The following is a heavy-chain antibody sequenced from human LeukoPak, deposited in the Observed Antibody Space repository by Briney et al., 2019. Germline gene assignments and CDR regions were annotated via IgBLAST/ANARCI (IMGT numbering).Heavy chain of an antibody. CDR1: GFTFTSYA. Sequence: GGSLRRYCAASGFTFTSYAMTWVRQAPGKGLEWVSGISGSGARTFYGDSVKGRFTISRDNSKNTLDLQMNSLRAEDTGTYYCAKADCGGECYYVMAVWGQGTTVTVSS. V-gene: IGHV3-23*01. CDR3: AKADCGGECYYVMAV. CDR2: ISGSGART. J-gene: IGHJ6*02. D-gene: IGHD2-21*01.